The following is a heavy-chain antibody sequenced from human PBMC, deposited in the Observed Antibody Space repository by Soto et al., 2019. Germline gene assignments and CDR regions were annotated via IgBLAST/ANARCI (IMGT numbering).Heavy chain of an antibody. D-gene: IGHD3-16*01. J-gene: IGHJ6*03. Sequence: GGSLRLSCAASGFTFSSYAMSWVHQAPGKGLEWVSAISGSGDATYYADSVKGRFTISRDNSKNTLYLQMNSLRAEDTAVYSCARIGPSYYMDVWGRGTTVTVSS. CDR1: GFTFSSYA. V-gene: IGHV3-23*01. CDR2: ISGSGDAT. CDR3: ARIGPSYYMDV.